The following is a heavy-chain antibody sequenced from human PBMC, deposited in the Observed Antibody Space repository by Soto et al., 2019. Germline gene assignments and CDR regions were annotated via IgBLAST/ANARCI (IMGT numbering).Heavy chain of an antibody. CDR3: ARAPLGYSSSHYFDL. CDR1: GGSVSSGSFY. CDR2: IYNNRSF. D-gene: IGHD6-6*01. V-gene: IGHV4-61*01. J-gene: IGHJ4*02. Sequence: PSETLSLTCTVSGGSVSSGSFYWSWIRQPPGKGLEWIGFIYNNRSFNYNPSLKSRVTISVDTSKHQFPLKLSSVTAADTAVYYCARAPLGYSSSHYFDLWGQGALVTVSS.